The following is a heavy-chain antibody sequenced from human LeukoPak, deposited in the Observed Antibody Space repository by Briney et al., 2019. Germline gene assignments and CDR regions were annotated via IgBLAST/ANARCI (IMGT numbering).Heavy chain of an antibody. D-gene: IGHD2-2*01. CDR2: MYSSGSV. Sequence: PSETLSLTCTVSGGSMSSYYWSWIRQPPGKGLEWIGYMYSSGSVNYNPSLKSRVTISVDTSKNQFSLKVSSVTAADTAVYYCGRAPVPAASFDPWGQGTLVTVSS. CDR1: GGSMSSYY. V-gene: IGHV4-59*08. J-gene: IGHJ5*02. CDR3: GRAPVPAASFDP.